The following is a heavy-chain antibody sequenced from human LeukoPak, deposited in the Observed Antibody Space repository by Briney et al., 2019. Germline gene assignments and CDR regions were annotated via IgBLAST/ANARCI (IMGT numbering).Heavy chain of an antibody. J-gene: IGHJ4*02. D-gene: IGHD6-13*01. V-gene: IGHV4-4*07. Sequence: SETLSLTCTVSGGSISRYYWSWIRQPAGKGLEGIRRIYTSGSTNYNPSLKSRVTMSVDTSKNQFSLKLASVTAAGPAVYYCARSRAAAGEFDYWGQGTLVTVSS. CDR1: GGSISRYY. CDR3: ARSRAAAGEFDY. CDR2: IYTSGST.